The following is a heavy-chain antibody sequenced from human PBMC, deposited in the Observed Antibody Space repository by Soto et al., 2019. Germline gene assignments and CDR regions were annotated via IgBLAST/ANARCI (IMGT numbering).Heavy chain of an antibody. CDR1: GFTFSVNW. J-gene: IGHJ3*02. CDR2: INQDGRRT. V-gene: IGHV3-7*01. Sequence: EGQLVESGGGLVQPGESLRLSCAASGFTFSVNWMNWVRQASGKGLEWVANINQDGRRTYYADSVEGRFTISRDNAKKSLFLQMNSLEAEDTAVYYCARDPDSLEGVAFDIWGQGTMVAVSS. D-gene: IGHD2-15*01. CDR3: ARDPDSLEGVAFDI.